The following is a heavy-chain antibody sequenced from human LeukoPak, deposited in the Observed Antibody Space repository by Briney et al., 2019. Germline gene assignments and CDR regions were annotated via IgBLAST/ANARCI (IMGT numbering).Heavy chain of an antibody. CDR3: ARDLHPPNYGLFDP. Sequence: ASVKVSCKASGYTFTGYYMHWVRQAPGQGLEWMGWINPNSGGTNYAQKFQGRVTMTRDTSISTAYMELSRLRSDDTAVYYCARDLHPPNYGLFDPWGQGTLVTVSS. CDR1: GYTFTGYY. CDR2: INPNSGGT. J-gene: IGHJ5*02. D-gene: IGHD4-17*01. V-gene: IGHV1-2*02.